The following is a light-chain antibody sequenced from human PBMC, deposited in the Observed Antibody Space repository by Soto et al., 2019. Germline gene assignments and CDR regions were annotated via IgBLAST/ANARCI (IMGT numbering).Light chain of an antibody. J-gene: IGKJ1*01. Sequence: EIILTQSPAALSVSPGERVTLSCRASQSAGRNLAWYHQKPGQAPRLVIYGVSNRATGVPDRFSGSGSEIDFTLTISSLHSEDSGLYYCHQYNYWPRSFGQGTKVEVK. CDR3: HQYNYWPRS. CDR2: GVS. CDR1: QSAGRN. V-gene: IGKV3-15*01.